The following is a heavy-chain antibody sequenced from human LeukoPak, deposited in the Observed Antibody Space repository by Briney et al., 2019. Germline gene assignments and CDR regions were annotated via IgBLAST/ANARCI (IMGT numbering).Heavy chain of an antibody. CDR1: GGSKTTTNW. CDR3: SRENGAFSPFGY. CDR2: VSLESVR. V-gene: IGHV4-4*02. J-gene: IGHJ4*02. Sequence: SGTLPLTCGVSGGSKTTTNWWSWVRQFPRQGLQCIGEVSLESVRNYHPTLTRRDNMSLDRAKNLLSLNLNSVTAADTAVYYCSRENGAFSPFGYWGQGILVTV. D-gene: IGHD2-8*01.